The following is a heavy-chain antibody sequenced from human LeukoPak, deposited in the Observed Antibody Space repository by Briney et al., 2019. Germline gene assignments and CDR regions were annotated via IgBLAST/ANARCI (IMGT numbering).Heavy chain of an antibody. CDR2: ITSGGSTI. J-gene: IGHJ4*02. CDR1: GFTFSSYN. CDR3: AKSQIYYDILTGYPDY. D-gene: IGHD3-9*01. V-gene: IGHV3-48*01. Sequence: GGSLRLSCAASGFTFSSYNMNWVRQAPGKGLEWVSYITSGGSTIYYADSVKGRFTISRDNSKNTLYLQMNSLRAEDTAVYYCAKSQIYYDILTGYPDYWGQGTLVTVSS.